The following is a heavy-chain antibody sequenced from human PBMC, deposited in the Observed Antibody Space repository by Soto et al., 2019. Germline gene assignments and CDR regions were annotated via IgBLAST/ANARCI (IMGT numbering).Heavy chain of an antibody. Sequence: PGESLKISCKGSGYNFAGYWIGWVRQMPGKGLEWMGIIYPGDSDTRYSPSFQGQVTISADKSISTAYLQWSSLKASDTAMYYCARHGHSSSWYYYGMDVWGQGTTVTVSS. V-gene: IGHV5-51*01. D-gene: IGHD6-13*01. J-gene: IGHJ6*02. CDR1: GYNFAGYW. CDR3: ARHGHSSSWYYYGMDV. CDR2: IYPGDSDT.